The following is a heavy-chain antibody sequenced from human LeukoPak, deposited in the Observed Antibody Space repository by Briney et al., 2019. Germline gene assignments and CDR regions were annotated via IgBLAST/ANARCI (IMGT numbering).Heavy chain of an antibody. D-gene: IGHD3-22*01. CDR2: ISGSGGST. CDR1: GFTFSSYA. V-gene: IGHV3-23*01. J-gene: IGHJ4*02. Sequence: GGSLRLSCAASGFTFSSYAMSWVRQAPGKGLEWVSAISGSGGSTYYADSVKGRFTISRDNSKNTLYLQMISMRAEDTAVYYCAKDLVQDYYDSSGYYYDFDYWGQGTLVTVSS. CDR3: AKDLVQDYYDSSGYYYDFDY.